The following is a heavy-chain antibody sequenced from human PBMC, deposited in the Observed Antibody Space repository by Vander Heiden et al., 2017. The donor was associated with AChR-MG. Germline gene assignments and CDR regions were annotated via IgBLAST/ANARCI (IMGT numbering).Heavy chain of an antibody. V-gene: IGHV3-74*01. CDR3: ARADYYGSGSYAVDY. Sequence: EVQLVESGGGLVQPGGSLRLSCAASGFTFSSYWMHWVRQAPGKGLVWVSRSNSDGSSTSYADSVKGRFTISRDNAKNTLYLQMNSLRAEDTAVYYCARADYYGSGSYAVDYWGQGTLVTVSS. D-gene: IGHD3-10*01. CDR1: GFTFSSYW. CDR2: SNSDGSST. J-gene: IGHJ4*02.